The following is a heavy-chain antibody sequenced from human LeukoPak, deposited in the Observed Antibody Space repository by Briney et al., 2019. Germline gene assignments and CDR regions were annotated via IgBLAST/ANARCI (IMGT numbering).Heavy chain of an antibody. CDR3: AAIIDSSGYYYFDY. J-gene: IGHJ4*02. CDR1: GGSISSYY. CDR2: IYYSGST. Sequence: SETLSLTCTVSGGSISSYYWSWIRQPPGKGLEWIGYIYYSGSTNYNPSLKSRVTISVDTSKNQFSLKLSSVTAADTAVYYCAAIIDSSGYYYFDYWGQGTLVTVSS. D-gene: IGHD3-22*01. V-gene: IGHV4-59*01.